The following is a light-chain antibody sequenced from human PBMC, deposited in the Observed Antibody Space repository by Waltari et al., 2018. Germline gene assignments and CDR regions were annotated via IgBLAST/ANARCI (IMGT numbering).Light chain of an antibody. Sequence: QSALTQPASVSGSPGQSITISCTGTSSDVGGYNYVSWYQQHPGKAPKLMIYDVSKRPSGVSNRFSGSKSGNTASLTISGLQAEDEADYCCSSYTGSSTYVFGTGTKVTVL. CDR2: DVS. CDR3: SSYTGSSTYV. V-gene: IGLV2-14*01. J-gene: IGLJ1*01. CDR1: SSDVGGYNY.